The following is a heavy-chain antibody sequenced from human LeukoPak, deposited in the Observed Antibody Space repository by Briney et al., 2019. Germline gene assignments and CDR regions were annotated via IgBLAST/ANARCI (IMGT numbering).Heavy chain of an antibody. CDR2: ISGSGGST. CDR3: ARRDYDILTGYSTIFDY. J-gene: IGHJ4*02. CDR1: GFTFSSYA. D-gene: IGHD3-9*01. Sequence: GGSLRLACAASGFTFSSYAMSWVRQAPGKGLEWVSGISGSGGSTYYADSVKGRFTISRDNYKNTVYLQMNSLRAEDTAVYYCARRDYDILTGYSTIFDYWGQGTLVTVSS. V-gene: IGHV3-23*01.